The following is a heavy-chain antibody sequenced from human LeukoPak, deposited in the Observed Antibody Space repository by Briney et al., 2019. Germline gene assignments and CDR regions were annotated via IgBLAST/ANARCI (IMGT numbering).Heavy chain of an antibody. V-gene: IGHV3-23*01. D-gene: IGHD6-19*01. J-gene: IGHJ3*02. CDR1: GFPFSNSA. CDR2: ISGSGGST. Sequence: AGGSLRLSCAASGFPFSNSAMGWDRRAPGKGLGWVSAISGSGGSTYFADSVKGRFTISRDNSKNSLYLQMNSLRAEDTAVYYCAKDPSRYSSGWYVAFDIWGQGTMVAVSS. CDR3: AKDPSRYSSGWYVAFDI.